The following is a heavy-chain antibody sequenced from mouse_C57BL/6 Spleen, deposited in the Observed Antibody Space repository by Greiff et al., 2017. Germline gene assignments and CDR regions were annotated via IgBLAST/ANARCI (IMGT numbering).Heavy chain of an antibody. D-gene: IGHD2-3*01. J-gene: IGHJ4*01. CDR1: GFTFSSYA. CDR3: ARSYADGYYDAMDY. CDR2: ISDGGSYT. V-gene: IGHV5-4*03. Sequence: EVKVVESGGGLVKPGGSLKLSCAASGFTFSSYAMSWVRQTPEKRLEWVATISDGGSYTYYPDNVTGRFTISRDNAKNNLYLQMSQLKSEDTAMYYCARSYADGYYDAMDYWGQGTSVTVSS.